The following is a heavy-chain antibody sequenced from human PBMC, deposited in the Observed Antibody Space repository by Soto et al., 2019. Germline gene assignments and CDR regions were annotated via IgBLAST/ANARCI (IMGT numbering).Heavy chain of an antibody. J-gene: IGHJ6*02. V-gene: IGHV4-59*01. CDR2: IYYSGST. D-gene: IGHD6-13*01. Sequence: QVQLQESGPGLVKPSETLSLTCTVSGGSISSYYWSWIRQPPGKGLEWIGYIYYSGSTNYNPSLRGRVTISVDTSKNQFSLKLSSVTAADTAVYYCARDLVAAAGTGGDYYYGMDVWGQGTTVTVSS. CDR1: GGSISSYY. CDR3: ARDLVAAAGTGGDYYYGMDV.